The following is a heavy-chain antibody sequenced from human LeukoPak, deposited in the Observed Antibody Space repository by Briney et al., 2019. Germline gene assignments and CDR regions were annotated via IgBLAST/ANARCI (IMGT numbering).Heavy chain of an antibody. J-gene: IGHJ3*02. CDR3: VKDWGVLPDYSADGFDI. D-gene: IGHD4-11*01. V-gene: IGHV3-30*02. CDR2: IRHVGSNE. CDR1: GFTFSTYS. Sequence: PGGSLRLSCGASGFTFSTYSMNWVRQAPGKGLEWVAFIRHVGSNEYYADSVRGRFAISRDNSQNTLHLQMNILRVEDTAVYYCVKDWGVLPDYSADGFDIWGPGTVVTVSS.